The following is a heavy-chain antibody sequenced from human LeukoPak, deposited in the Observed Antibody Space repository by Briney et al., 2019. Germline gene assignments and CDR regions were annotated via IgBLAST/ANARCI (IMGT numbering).Heavy chain of an antibody. J-gene: IGHJ4*02. D-gene: IGHD6-13*01. CDR1: GFTFSNYG. Sequence: PGGSLRLSCAASGFTFSNYGMHWVRQAPGKGLEWVAFIRYDGSNKYYADSVKGRFTISRDNSKNTLYLQMNSLRAEDTAVYYCAKDLGGSSSIFDYWGQGTLVTVSS. V-gene: IGHV3-30*02. CDR2: IRYDGSNK. CDR3: AKDLGGSSSIFDY.